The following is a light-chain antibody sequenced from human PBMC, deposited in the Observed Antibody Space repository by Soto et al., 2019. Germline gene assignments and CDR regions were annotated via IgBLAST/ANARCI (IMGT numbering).Light chain of an antibody. CDR2: DVS. CDR3: CSYAGGWV. J-gene: IGLJ2*01. CDR1: SSDFGGYKY. Sequence: QSALTQPRSVSGSPGQSVSISCGGTSSDFGGYKYVSWYQQHPGKAPKLIIFDVSERPSGVPDRFSGSKSGNTASLTISGLRAEDEADYFCCSYAGGWVFGGGTKVTVL. V-gene: IGLV2-11*01.